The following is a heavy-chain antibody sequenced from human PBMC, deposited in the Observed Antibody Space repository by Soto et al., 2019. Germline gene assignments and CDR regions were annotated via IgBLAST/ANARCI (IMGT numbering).Heavy chain of an antibody. J-gene: IGHJ6*02. CDR1: GYTFTSYG. Sequence: ASVKVSCKASGYTFTSYGISWVRQAPGQGLEWMGWISAYNGNTNYAQKLQGRVTMTTDTSTSTAYMELRSLRSDDTAVYYCARVPTPRTAAAIVYGYGMDVWGQGTTVTVSS. D-gene: IGHD2-2*01. V-gene: IGHV1-18*04. CDR3: ARVPTPRTAAAIVYGYGMDV. CDR2: ISAYNGNT.